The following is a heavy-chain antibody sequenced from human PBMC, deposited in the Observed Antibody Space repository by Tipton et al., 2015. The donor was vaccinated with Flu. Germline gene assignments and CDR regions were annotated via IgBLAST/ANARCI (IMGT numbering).Heavy chain of an antibody. J-gene: IGHJ4*02. Sequence: TLSLTCAVYGGSFSGYYWSWIRQPPGKGLEWIGEINHSGSTNYNPSLKSRVTISVDTSKNQFSLKLSSVTAADTAVYYCARIRWRAYYGSGSYTYYFDYWGQGTLVTVSS. CDR3: ARIRWRAYYGSGSYTYYFDY. D-gene: IGHD3-10*01. CDR2: INHSGST. V-gene: IGHV4-34*01. CDR1: GGSFSGYY.